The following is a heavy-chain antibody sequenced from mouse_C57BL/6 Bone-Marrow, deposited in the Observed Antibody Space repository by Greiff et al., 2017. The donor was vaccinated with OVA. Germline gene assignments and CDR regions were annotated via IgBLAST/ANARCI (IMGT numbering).Heavy chain of an antibody. CDR1: GYTFTSYW. CDR3: ARSGAYDYDEGYAMAY. J-gene: IGHJ4*01. CDR2: IYPGSGST. Sequence: QVQLQQPGAELVKPGASVKMSCKASGYTFTSYWITWVKQRPGQGLEWIGDIYPGSGSTNYNEKFKSKATLTVDTDSSTAYMQLSSLTSEDSAVYSCARSGAYDYDEGYAMAYWGQGTSVTVSS. V-gene: IGHV1-55*01. D-gene: IGHD2-4*01.